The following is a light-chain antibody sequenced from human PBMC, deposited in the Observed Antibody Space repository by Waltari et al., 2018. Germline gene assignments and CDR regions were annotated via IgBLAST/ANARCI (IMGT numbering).Light chain of an antibody. CDR3: SSYAGSNNVI. Sequence: QSVLTQPPSASGSLGQSVTISCTGARSNVGVYNFVSWYQQHPGKAPKLIMYEVNKRPSGVPDRFPGSKSGNTASLTVSGLLAEDEADYYCSSYAGSNNVIFGGGTRLTVL. CDR1: RSNVGVYNF. CDR2: EVN. J-gene: IGLJ2*01. V-gene: IGLV2-8*01.